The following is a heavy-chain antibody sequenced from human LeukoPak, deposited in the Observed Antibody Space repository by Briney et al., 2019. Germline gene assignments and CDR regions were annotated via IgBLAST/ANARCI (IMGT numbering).Heavy chain of an antibody. CDR3: AKDAFDAWSGYYGALDS. CDR2: IWYDGGIK. J-gene: IGHJ4*02. V-gene: IGHV3-33*06. Sequence: GRSLRHSCTASGFIFSNYGMHWVRQAPGKGLEWVAVIWYDGGIKYYADSVKGRFTISRDNAKNTLYLQVDSLRDGDTGLYYCAKDAFDAWSGYYGALDSWGQGALVTVSS. CDR1: GFIFSNYG. D-gene: IGHD3-3*01.